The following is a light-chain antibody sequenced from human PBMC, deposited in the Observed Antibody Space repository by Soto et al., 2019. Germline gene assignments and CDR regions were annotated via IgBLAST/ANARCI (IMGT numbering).Light chain of an antibody. Sequence: DIVMTQSQDSLAVSLCERATINCKSSQSVLYSSNNKNYLAWYQQKPGQPPKLLIYWASTRESGVPDRFSGSGSGTDFTLTISSLQAENVAVYYCQQYYRPWTFGQGTKVEIK. J-gene: IGKJ1*01. CDR2: WAS. V-gene: IGKV4-1*01. CDR3: QQYYRPWT. CDR1: QSVLYSSNNKNY.